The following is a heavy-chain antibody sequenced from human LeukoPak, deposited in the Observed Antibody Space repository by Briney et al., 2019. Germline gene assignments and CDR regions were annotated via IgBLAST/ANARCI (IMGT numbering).Heavy chain of an antibody. CDR3: LRDWVDYWHEY. V-gene: IGHV1-2*02. J-gene: IGHJ1*01. Sequence: ASVKVSCTASGYTFTGYYMHWVRQAPGQGLEWMGWINPNSGGTNYAQKFQGRLTLTRDTSTNTAYLELSSLRIDDNAVYYCLRDWVDYWHEYRGQGTLVTVSS. CDR1: GYTFTGYY. D-gene: IGHD4-11*01. CDR2: INPNSGGT.